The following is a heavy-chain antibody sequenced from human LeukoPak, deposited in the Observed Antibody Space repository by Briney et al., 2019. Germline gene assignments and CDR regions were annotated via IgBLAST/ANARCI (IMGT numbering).Heavy chain of an antibody. CDR2: ISGSGGST. Sequence: GGSLRLSGAASGFTCSSYAMSWVRQAPGKGLEWVSAISGSGGSTYYADSVKGRFTISRDNSKNTLYLQMNSLRAEDTAVYYCAKGPASVVTPSWFDPWGQGTLVTVSS. V-gene: IGHV3-23*01. D-gene: IGHD4-23*01. CDR1: GFTCSSYA. CDR3: AKGPASVVTPSWFDP. J-gene: IGHJ5*02.